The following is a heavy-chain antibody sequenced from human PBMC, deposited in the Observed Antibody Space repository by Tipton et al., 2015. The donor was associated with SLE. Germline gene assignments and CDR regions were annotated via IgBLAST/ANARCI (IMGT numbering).Heavy chain of an antibody. CDR3: ARDGATMVRGTNLFDAFDI. CDR1: GFTFSSYS. CDR2: ITSSSSYI. D-gene: IGHD3-10*01. V-gene: IGHV3-21*01. J-gene: IGHJ3*02. Sequence: GSLRLSCAGSGFTFSSYSMNWVRQAPGKGLEWVSSITSSSSYIYYADSVKGRFTISRDNAKNSLYLQMNSLRAEDTAVYFCARDGATMVRGTNLFDAFDIWGQGTMVTVSS.